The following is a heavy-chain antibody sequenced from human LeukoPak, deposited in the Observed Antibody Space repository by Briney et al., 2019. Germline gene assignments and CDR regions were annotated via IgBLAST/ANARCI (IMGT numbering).Heavy chain of an antibody. CDR1: GGSFSGYY. Sequence: SETLSLTCAVYGGSFSGYYWSWIRQPPGKGLEWIGHIYYSGSTNYNPSLKSRVTISVDTSKNQFSLKLSSVTAADTAVYYCARGYCSGGSCYWDAFDIWGQGTMVTVFS. V-gene: IGHV4-59*01. D-gene: IGHD2-15*01. CDR2: IYYSGST. CDR3: ARGYCSGGSCYWDAFDI. J-gene: IGHJ3*02.